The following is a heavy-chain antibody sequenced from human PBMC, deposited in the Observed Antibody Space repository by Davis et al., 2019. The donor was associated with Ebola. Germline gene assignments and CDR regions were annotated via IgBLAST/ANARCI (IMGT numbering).Heavy chain of an antibody. J-gene: IGHJ4*02. CDR3: ASTIFGVVIHPYYFDY. V-gene: IGHV4-34*01. CDR2: INHSGST. Sequence: SETLSLTCAVYGGSFSGHSWNWVRQPPGKGLEWIGEINHSGSTNYNPSLKSRVTISIDTSKNQFSLKLSSVTAADTAVYYCASTIFGVVIHPYYFDYWGQGTPVTVSS. D-gene: IGHD3-3*01. CDR1: GGSFSGHS.